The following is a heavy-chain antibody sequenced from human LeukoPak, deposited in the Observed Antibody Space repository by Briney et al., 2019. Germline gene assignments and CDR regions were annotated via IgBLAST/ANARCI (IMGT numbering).Heavy chain of an antibody. CDR1: GGSIRSYY. CDR3: ARDRYYDSSGYLDY. D-gene: IGHD3-22*01. Sequence: PSETLSLTCTVSGGSIRSYYWNWIRQPPGKGLEWLGYIYYSGSTNYNPSLKSRVTISVDTSKNQFSLKLSSVTAADTAVYYCARDRYYDSSGYLDYWGQGTLVTVSS. V-gene: IGHV4-59*01. J-gene: IGHJ4*02. CDR2: IYYSGST.